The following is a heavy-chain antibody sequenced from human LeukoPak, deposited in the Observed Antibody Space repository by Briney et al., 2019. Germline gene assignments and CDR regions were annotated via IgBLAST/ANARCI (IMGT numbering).Heavy chain of an antibody. V-gene: IGHV4-38-2*02. Sequence: SETLSLTCTVSGYSISSGYYWGWIRQPPGKGLEWIGSIYHSGSTYYNPSLKSRVTISVDTSKNQFSLKLSSVTAADTAVYYCARDIGEAYYYGSGTINWGQGTLVTVSS. CDR1: GYSISSGYY. CDR3: ARDIGEAYYYGSGTIN. D-gene: IGHD3-10*01. J-gene: IGHJ4*02. CDR2: IYHSGST.